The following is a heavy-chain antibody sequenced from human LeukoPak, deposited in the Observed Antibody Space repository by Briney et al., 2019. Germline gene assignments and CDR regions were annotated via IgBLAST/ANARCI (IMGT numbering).Heavy chain of an antibody. J-gene: IGHJ6*02. CDR1: GFSFKDYG. CDR2: INWNGGDT. D-gene: IGHD1-26*01. CDR3: AKHLTATNTYIFFGLDV. V-gene: IGHV3-9*01. Sequence: NPGGSLRLSCAATGFSFKDYGMHWVRQPPGKGLEWVSAINWNGGDTDYADSVKGRFTISRDNAKNSLYLQLSSLRPEDTALYYCAKHLTATNTYIFFGLDVWGQGTSVTVSS.